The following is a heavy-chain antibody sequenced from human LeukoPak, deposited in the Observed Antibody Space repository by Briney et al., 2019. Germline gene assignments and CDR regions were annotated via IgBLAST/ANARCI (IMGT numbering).Heavy chain of an antibody. CDR2: ISYDGSNK. D-gene: IGHD3-9*01. Sequence: GGSLRLSCAASGFTFSSYAMSWVRQAPGKGLEWVAVISYDGSNKYYADSVKGRFTISRDNSKNTLYLQMNSLRAEDTAVYYCARDSRRGVLRYFDWSTFDYWGQGTLVTVSS. CDR1: GFTFSSYA. J-gene: IGHJ4*02. CDR3: ARDSRRGVLRYFDWSTFDY. V-gene: IGHV3-30-3*01.